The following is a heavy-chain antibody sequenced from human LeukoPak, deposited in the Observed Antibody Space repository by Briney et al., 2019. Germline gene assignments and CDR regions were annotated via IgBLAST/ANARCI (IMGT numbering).Heavy chain of an antibody. CDR1: GFTFSSYS. V-gene: IGHV3-48*01. CDR3: ARDSSGYYGIFDY. CDR2: ISSSSSTI. D-gene: IGHD3-22*01. J-gene: IGHJ4*02. Sequence: GGSLRLSCAASGFTFSSYSMNWVRQAPGKGLEGVSYISSSSSTIYYADSVKGRFTISRDNAKISLYLQMNSLRAEDTAVYYCARDSSGYYGIFDYWGQGTLVTVSS.